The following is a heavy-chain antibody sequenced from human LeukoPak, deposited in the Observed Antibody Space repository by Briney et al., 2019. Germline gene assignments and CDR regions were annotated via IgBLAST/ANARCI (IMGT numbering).Heavy chain of an antibody. V-gene: IGHV3-33*01. CDR1: GFTFSSYG. J-gene: IGHJ4*02. Sequence: KSGGSLRLSCAASGFTFSSYGMYWVRQAPGKGLEWVAVIWYDGSNKYYADSVKGRFTISRDNSKNTLYLQMNSLRAEDTAVYYCARDTRGDCYLILDYWGQGTLVTVSS. D-gene: IGHD2-21*02. CDR3: ARDTRGDCYLILDY. CDR2: IWYDGSNK.